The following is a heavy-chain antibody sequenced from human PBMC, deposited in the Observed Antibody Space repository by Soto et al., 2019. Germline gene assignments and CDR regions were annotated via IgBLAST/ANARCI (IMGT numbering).Heavy chain of an antibody. D-gene: IGHD2-2*01. V-gene: IGHV1-18*04. Sequence: AAPVKVSCKAAGYTFTSDGISWVRQAPGQGLEWMGWISAYNGNTNYAQKLQGRVTMTTDTSTSTAYMELRSLRSDDTAVYYCARSYIVVVPAAVGGDDAFDIWGQGTMVTVSS. CDR3: ARSYIVVVPAAVGGDDAFDI. J-gene: IGHJ3*02. CDR2: ISAYNGNT. CDR1: GYTFTSDG.